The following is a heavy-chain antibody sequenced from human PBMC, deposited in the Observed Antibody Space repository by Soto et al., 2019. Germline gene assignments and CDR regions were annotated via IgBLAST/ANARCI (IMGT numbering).Heavy chain of an antibody. CDR1: GFTFSDYY. V-gene: IGHV3-11*01. Sequence: QVQLVESGGGLVKPGGSLRLSCAASGFTFSDYYMSWIGQAPGKGLEWLSYISTSGSTMYYADTVKGRFTISRDNAKNPLYLQMNSLRAEDTAVYYCARERIAAVRYWGQGTLVTVSS. J-gene: IGHJ4*02. D-gene: IGHD6-13*01. CDR2: ISTSGSTM. CDR3: ARERIAAVRY.